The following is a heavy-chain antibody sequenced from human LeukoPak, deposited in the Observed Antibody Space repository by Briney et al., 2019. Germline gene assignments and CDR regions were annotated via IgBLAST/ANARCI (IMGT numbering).Heavy chain of an antibody. V-gene: IGHV4-39*01. J-gene: IGHJ5*02. D-gene: IGHD4-17*01. Sequence: PSETLSLTCTVSGGSISGSSYYWGWIRQPPGKGLEWIGSIYYSGSTYYNPSLKSRVTISVDTSKNQFSLKLSSVTAADTAVYYCARLLYDGDYLWGQGTLVTVSS. CDR2: IYYSGST. CDR3: ARLLYDGDYL. CDR1: GGSISGSSYY.